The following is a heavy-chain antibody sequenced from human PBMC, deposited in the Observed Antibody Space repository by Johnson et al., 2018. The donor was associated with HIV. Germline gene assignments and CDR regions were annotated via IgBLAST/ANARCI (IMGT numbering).Heavy chain of an antibody. D-gene: IGHD3-16*01. CDR3: ARDRQSGGGDADAFDI. Sequence: EVQLVESGGGLVQPGGSLRLSCAASGFTFSSYAMSWVRQAPGKGLEWVSAISGSGGSTYYADSVKGRFTISRDNSKNTLYLQMNSLGAEDTAVYYCARDRQSGGGDADAFDIWGQGTLVSVSS. CDR1: GFTFSSYA. CDR2: ISGSGGST. J-gene: IGHJ3*02. V-gene: IGHV3-23*04.